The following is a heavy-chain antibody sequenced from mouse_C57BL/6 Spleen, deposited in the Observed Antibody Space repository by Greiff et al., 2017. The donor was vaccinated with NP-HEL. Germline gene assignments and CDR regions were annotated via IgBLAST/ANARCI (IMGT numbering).Heavy chain of an antibody. D-gene: IGHD2-3*01. CDR1: GFTFSDYG. J-gene: IGHJ1*03. CDR2: ISSGSSTI. Sequence: EVKLMESGGGLVKPGGSLKLSCAASGFTFSDYGMHWVRQAPEKGLEWVAYISSGSSTIYYADTVKGRFTISRDNAKNTLFLQMTSLRSEDTAMYYCARPGDGYYRWYFDVWGTGTTVTVSS. V-gene: IGHV5-17*01. CDR3: ARPGDGYYRWYFDV.